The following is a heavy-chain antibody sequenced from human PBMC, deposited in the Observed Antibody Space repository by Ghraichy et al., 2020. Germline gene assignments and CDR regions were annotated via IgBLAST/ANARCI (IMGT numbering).Heavy chain of an antibody. CDR1: GDSISSHSAA. J-gene: IGHJ3*02. Sequence: SQTLSLTCAISGDSISSHSAAWNWIRQSPSRGLEWLGRTYYSSKWYNDYAVSVKGRMTINPDTSKNQFSLQLDSVTPEDTAVYYCAGGSRLCSSASCSRLDAFDIWGQETMVTVSS. D-gene: IGHD2-2*01. CDR2: TYYSSKWYN. CDR3: AGGSRLCSSASCSRLDAFDI. V-gene: IGHV6-1*01.